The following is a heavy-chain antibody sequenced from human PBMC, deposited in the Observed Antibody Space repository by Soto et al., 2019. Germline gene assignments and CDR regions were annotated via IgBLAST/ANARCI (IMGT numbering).Heavy chain of an antibody. V-gene: IGHV3-33*01. CDR1: GFPFSSYG. CDR3: ESSIN. Sequence: QVQLVESGGGVVQPGRSLRLSCAASGFPFSSYGMHWVRQAPGKGLDWVAVIWYDGTNKDYADSVKGRFTISRDNSKNTLFLQMNNLRVDDTAVYYCESSINWGQGTLVTVSS. CDR2: IWYDGTNK. J-gene: IGHJ4*02.